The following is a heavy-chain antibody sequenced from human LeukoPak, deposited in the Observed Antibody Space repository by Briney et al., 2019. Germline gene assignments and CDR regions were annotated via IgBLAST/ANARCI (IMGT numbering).Heavy chain of an antibody. J-gene: IGHJ4*02. V-gene: IGHV4-61*01. D-gene: IGHD6-19*01. Sequence: PSETLSLTCTVSGGSISSSSYYWSWIRQPPGKGLEWIGYIYSSGSANYNPSLKSRVTISVDTSKNQFSLKLSSVTAADTAVYYCARDRVFAPSGWTRIDYWGQGTLVTVSS. CDR1: GGSISSSSYY. CDR3: ARDRVFAPSGWTRIDY. CDR2: IYSSGSA.